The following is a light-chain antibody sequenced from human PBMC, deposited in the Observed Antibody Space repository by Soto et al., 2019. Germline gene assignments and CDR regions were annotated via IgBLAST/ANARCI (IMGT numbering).Light chain of an antibody. Sequence: QSVLPKPASVSGSPGQSSTSSFTGTSSDFGTYNFVSWYHHYPCKAPKGMIYEVNNRPSGVSNRFSGSKSGNTASLTIYGLQAEDEADYDCSSFTRSSTYVFGSGTKLTVL. J-gene: IGLJ1*01. CDR1: SSDFGTYNF. V-gene: IGLV2-14*01. CDR2: EVN. CDR3: SSFTRSSTYV.